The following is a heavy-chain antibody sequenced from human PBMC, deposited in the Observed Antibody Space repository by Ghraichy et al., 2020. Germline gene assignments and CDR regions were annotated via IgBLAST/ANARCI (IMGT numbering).Heavy chain of an antibody. CDR3: ARRRYSYDHYFDY. V-gene: IGHV4-59*12. Sequence: SETLSLTCSVSGAPITGYYWTWIRQPPGKGLEWIGYIYNNKNTNYNPSLKSRITMSVDTSKKQFSLKLRSVTAADTAVYFCARRRYSYDHYFDYWGQGALVTVSS. J-gene: IGHJ4*02. D-gene: IGHD5-18*01. CDR1: GAPITGYY. CDR2: IYNNKNT.